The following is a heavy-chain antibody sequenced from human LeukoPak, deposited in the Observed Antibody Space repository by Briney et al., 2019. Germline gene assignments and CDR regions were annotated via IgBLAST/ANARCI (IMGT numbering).Heavy chain of an antibody. Sequence: GASVKVSCKASGDTFTNYYMHWVRQAPGQGLEWMGIITPTGGSTSYAQKFQGGVTMTRDMSTSTVYMELSSLRSQDTAVYYCARARRYGNWFDPWGQGTLVTVSS. CDR1: GDTFTNYY. CDR3: ARARRYGNWFDP. D-gene: IGHD3-9*01. J-gene: IGHJ5*02. CDR2: ITPTGGST. V-gene: IGHV1-46*01.